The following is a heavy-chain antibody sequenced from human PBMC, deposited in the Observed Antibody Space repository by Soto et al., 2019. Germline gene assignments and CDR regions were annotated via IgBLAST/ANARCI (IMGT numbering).Heavy chain of an antibody. V-gene: IGHV1-3*01. CDR3: ATDLGGSPDY. D-gene: IGHD5-12*01. Sequence: QVQLVQSGAEVKKPGASVKVSCKASGYTFTSYAMHWVRQAPGQRLEWMGWINAGNGNTKYSQKFQGRVTITRDTSASTAYMKLSSLRSDDTAVYFCATDLGGSPDYWGQGTLVTVSS. J-gene: IGHJ4*02. CDR2: INAGNGNT. CDR1: GYTFTSYA.